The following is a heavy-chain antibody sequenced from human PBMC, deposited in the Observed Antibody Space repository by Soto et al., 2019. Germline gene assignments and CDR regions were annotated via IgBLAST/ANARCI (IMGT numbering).Heavy chain of an antibody. CDR2: IDPSDSYI. D-gene: IGHD5-12*01. Sequence: PGGSLKIFCKGSGYSFTRYWISWVRQMPGKGVEGRGRIDPSDSYIHYSPSVQGHVTISADRSISTAYLQWSRLKASDTAMYYCARHGYSGYDYYYYYGMDVWGQGTTVTVSS. J-gene: IGHJ6*02. CDR3: ARHGYSGYDYYYYYGMDV. CDR1: GYSFTRYW. V-gene: IGHV5-10-1*01.